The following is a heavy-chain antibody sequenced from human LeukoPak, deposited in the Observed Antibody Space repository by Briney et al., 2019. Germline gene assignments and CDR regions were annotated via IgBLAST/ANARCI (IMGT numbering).Heavy chain of an antibody. J-gene: IGHJ5*02. V-gene: IGHV1-2*02. CDR3: ARQNPLLWFGESPWIDP. CDR2: INPNSGGT. Sequence: ASVKVSCKASGYTFTGYYMHWVRQAPGQGLEWMGWINPNSGGTNYAQKFQGRVTMTRDTSISTAYMELSSLRSEDTAVYYCARQNPLLWFGESPWIDPWGQGTLVTVSS. D-gene: IGHD3-10*01. CDR1: GYTFTGYY.